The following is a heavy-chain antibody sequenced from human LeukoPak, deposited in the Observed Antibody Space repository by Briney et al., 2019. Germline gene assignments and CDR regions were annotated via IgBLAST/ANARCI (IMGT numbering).Heavy chain of an antibody. Sequence: MPSETLSLTCAVSGGSVSSGSYYWSWIRQPPGKGLEWIGYIYYSGSTNYNPSLKSRVTISVDTSKNQFSLKLSSVTAADTAVYYCARDGAVSSLAFDIWGQGTMVTVSS. CDR1: GGSVSSGSYY. D-gene: IGHD3-16*02. V-gene: IGHV4-61*01. CDR2: IYYSGST. J-gene: IGHJ3*02. CDR3: ARDGAVSSLAFDI.